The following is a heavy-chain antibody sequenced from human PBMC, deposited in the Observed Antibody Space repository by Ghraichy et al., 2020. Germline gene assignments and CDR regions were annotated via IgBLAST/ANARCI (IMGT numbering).Heavy chain of an antibody. Sequence: GGSLRLSCAASGFIFTDYGINWVRQAPGKGLEWVAAMRSDGYNIYYADSVKGRFTISRDNSQNTLSLQMNSLRPEDTAVYFCAKAFATEYNYGYDVYFFDDWGQGTLVTVSS. CDR1: GFIFTDYG. V-gene: IGHV3-30*02. CDR2: MRSDGYNI. CDR3: AKAFATEYNYGYDVYFFDD. J-gene: IGHJ4*02. D-gene: IGHD5-18*01.